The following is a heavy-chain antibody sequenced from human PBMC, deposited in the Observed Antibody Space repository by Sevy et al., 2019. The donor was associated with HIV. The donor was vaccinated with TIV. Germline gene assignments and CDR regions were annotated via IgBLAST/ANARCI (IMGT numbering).Heavy chain of an antibody. D-gene: IGHD1-26*01. V-gene: IGHV3-33*01. J-gene: IGHJ4*02. CDR3: ARDLEEWELRYLVY. CDR2: IGYDGKNA. Sequence: GGSLRLSCAASGFTFSSFGMYWARQAPGEGLEWVAIIGYDGKNALYADSVKGRFTISRDNSKNTLYLQMNSLRAEDTAVYYCARDLEEWELRYLVYWGQGTLVTVSS. CDR1: GFTFSSFG.